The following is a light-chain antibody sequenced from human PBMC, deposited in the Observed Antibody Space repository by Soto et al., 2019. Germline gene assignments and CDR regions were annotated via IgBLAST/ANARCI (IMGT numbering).Light chain of an antibody. V-gene: IGKV3-20*01. CDR1: QGVSNY. J-gene: IGKJ3*01. CDR3: QQYGTSPFT. Sequence: EVVLTQSPGTLSLSPGERATLSCRASQGVSNYLAWYQHKPGQAPRLLIYGAPSRPSAIPDRFSGSGSGTDFTLTISRLEPEDFAVYYCQQYGTSPFTFGPGTTVDIK. CDR2: GAP.